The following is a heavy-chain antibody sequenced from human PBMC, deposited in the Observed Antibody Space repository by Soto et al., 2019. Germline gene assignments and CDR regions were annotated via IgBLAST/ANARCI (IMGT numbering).Heavy chain of an antibody. CDR2: IYSGGYT. V-gene: IGHV3-53*01. J-gene: IGHJ4*02. CDR3: ATQRGGGGY. Sequence: EVQLVESGGGLIQPGGSLRLSCAVSGFTVSNNYMSWVRQAPGKGLEGVSVIYSGGYTAYGDSVKGRFTISRDNSKHTIYFQMNSRGRAAPGVFFGATQRGGGGYWGQGTLVTVSS. D-gene: IGHD6-25*01. CDR1: GFTVSNNY.